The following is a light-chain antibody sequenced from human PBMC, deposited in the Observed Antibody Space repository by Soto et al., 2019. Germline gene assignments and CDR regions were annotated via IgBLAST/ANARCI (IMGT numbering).Light chain of an antibody. J-gene: IGKJ4*01. CDR3: QQRRYSLT. Sequence: EIVLTQSPVTLSLSPGERATLSCRASQSVSTYLAWYQQKPGQAPRLLIYDASNRATGTPPRFSGRGSGTDFTLTISSLEPEDFAVYYCQQRRYSLTFGGGTKVDIK. CDR2: DAS. V-gene: IGKV3-11*01. CDR1: QSVSTY.